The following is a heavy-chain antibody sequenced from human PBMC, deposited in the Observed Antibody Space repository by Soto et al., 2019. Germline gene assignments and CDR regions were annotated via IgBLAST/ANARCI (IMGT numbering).Heavy chain of an antibody. CDR2: INSDGSST. CDR1: GFTFSSYW. J-gene: IGHJ4*02. Sequence: GGSLRLSCAASGFTFSSYWMHWVRQAPGKGLVWVSRINSDGSSTSYADSVKGRFTISRDNAKNMLYLQMNSLRAEDTAVYYCARGDPLGFYSSSAPFDYWGQGTLVTVSS. V-gene: IGHV3-74*01. CDR3: ARGDPLGFYSSSAPFDY. D-gene: IGHD6-6*01.